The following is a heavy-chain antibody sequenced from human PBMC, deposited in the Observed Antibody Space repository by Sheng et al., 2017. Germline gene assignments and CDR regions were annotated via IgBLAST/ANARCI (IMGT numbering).Heavy chain of an antibody. J-gene: IGHJ6*02. CDR2: IVVGSGNT. D-gene: IGHD2-8*01. Sequence: QMQLVQSGPEVKKPGTSVKVSCKASGFTFTSSAVQWVRQARGQRLEWIGWIVVGSGNTNYAQKFQERVTITRDMSTSTAYMELSSLRSEDTAVYYCAADSLFRQGYYCTNGVCYTGYYYYGMDVWGQGTTVTV. CDR3: AADSLFRQGYYCTNGVCYTGYYYYGMDV. CDR1: GFTFTSSA. V-gene: IGHV1-58*01.